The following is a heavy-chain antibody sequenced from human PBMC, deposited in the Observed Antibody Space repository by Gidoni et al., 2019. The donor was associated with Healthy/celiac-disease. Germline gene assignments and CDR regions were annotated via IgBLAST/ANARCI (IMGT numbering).Heavy chain of an antibody. D-gene: IGHD3-16*01. V-gene: IGHV3-48*03. CDR1: GFTFGSYE. Sequence: EVQLVESGGGLVQPGGSLRLSCAASGFTFGSYEMNWVRQAPGKGLEWVSYISSSGSTIYYADSVKGRFTISRDNAKNSLYLQMNSLRAEDTAVYYCAREAYYDYIWGWDYWGQGTLVTVSS. CDR3: AREAYYDYIWGWDY. CDR2: ISSSGSTI. J-gene: IGHJ4*02.